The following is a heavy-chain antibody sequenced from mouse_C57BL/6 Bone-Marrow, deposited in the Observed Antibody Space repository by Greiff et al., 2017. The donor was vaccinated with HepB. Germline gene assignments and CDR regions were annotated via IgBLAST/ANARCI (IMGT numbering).Heavy chain of an antibody. CDR3: ARGLDY. CDR1: GYTFTDYY. CDR2: IYLGSGNT. Sequence: QVQLQQSGPELVKPGASVKISCKASGYTFTDYYINWVKQRPGQGLEWIGWIYLGSGNTKYNEKFKGKATLTVDTSSSTAYMQLSSLTSEDSAVYFCARGLDYWGQGTTLTVSS. V-gene: IGHV1-84*01. J-gene: IGHJ2*01.